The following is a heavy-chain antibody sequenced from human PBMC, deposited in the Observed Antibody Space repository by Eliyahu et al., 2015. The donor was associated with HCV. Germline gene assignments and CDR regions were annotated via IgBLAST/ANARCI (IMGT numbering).Heavy chain of an antibody. Sequence: DVQLVESGGGLVQPGXSLRLSXAXSGXXVRSNSMTWVRQAPGKGLEWVSVIYNTDNSAGNTNYADSVKGRFTISRDNSKNTLYLQMNGLTTEDTAVYFCASASQWLWFDNWGQGTXVTVSS. D-gene: IGHD3-22*01. CDR3: ASASQWLWFDN. CDR1: GXXVRSNS. J-gene: IGHJ4*02. CDR2: IYNTDNSAGNT. V-gene: IGHV3-66*02.